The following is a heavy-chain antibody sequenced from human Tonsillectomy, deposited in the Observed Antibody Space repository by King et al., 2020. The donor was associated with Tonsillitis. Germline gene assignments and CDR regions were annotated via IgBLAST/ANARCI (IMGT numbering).Heavy chain of an antibody. CDR1: DFSFSYNA. D-gene: IGHD2-15*01. Sequence: VQLVESGGGVVQPGRSLRLSCTASDFSFSYNAMHWVRQAPGKGLEWVATIAYNGRNKDYADSVRGRFTISRDNSKNTLHLQMNSLRPEDTALYFCARDHIRMSVGGSGIDNWGQGTLVTVSS. CDR2: IAYNGRNK. J-gene: IGHJ4*02. CDR3: ARDHIRMSVGGSGIDN. V-gene: IGHV3-30*04.